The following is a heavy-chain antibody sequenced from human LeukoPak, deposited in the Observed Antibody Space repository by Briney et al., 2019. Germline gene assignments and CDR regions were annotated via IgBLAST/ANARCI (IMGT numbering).Heavy chain of an antibody. D-gene: IGHD1-7*01. J-gene: IGHJ6*02. CDR3: ARQTKEDGPQKTGTRRDYYYGMDV. V-gene: IGHV3-48*01. Sequence: GGSLRLSCAASGFTFSSYSMNWVRQAPGKGLEWVSYISSSSSTIYYADSVKGRFTISRDNAKNSLYLQMNSLRAEDTAVYYCARQTKEDGPQKTGTRRDYYYGMDVWGQGTTVTVSS. CDR2: ISSSSSTI. CDR1: GFTFSSYS.